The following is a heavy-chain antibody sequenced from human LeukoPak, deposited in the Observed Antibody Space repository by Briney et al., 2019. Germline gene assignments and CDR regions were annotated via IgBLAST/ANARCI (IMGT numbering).Heavy chain of an antibody. V-gene: IGHV3-30-3*01. CDR1: GFTFSSYA. D-gene: IGHD1-26*01. CDR2: ISYDGSNK. J-gene: IGHJ4*02. Sequence: GGSLRLSCAASGFTFSSYAMSWVRQAPGKGLEWVAVISYDGSNKYYADSVKGRFTISRDNSKNTLYLQMNSLRAEDTAVYYCARDPSGSYYGYYFDYWGQGTLVTVSS. CDR3: ARDPSGSYYGYYFDY.